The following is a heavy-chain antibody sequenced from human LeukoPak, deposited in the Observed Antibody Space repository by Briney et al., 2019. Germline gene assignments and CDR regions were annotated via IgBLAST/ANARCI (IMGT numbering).Heavy chain of an antibody. CDR1: GDSINDHY. Sequence: SETLSLTCTVSGDSINDHYWSWIRQPPGEGLEWIGYIYTSGSTNYNPSLKSRVTISVDTSKNQFSLKLSSVTAADTAVYYCARLGKHPYDAFDIWGQGTMVTVSS. J-gene: IGHJ3*02. V-gene: IGHV4-4*09. D-gene: IGHD1-26*01. CDR2: IYTSGST. CDR3: ARLGKHPYDAFDI.